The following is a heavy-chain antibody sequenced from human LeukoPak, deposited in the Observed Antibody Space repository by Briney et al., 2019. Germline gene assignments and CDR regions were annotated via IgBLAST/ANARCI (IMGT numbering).Heavy chain of an antibody. D-gene: IGHD5-18*01. V-gene: IGHV4-38-2*02. Sequence: PSETLSLTCTVSGYSISSGYYWGWIRQPPGKGLEWIGSIYHSGSTYYNPSLKGRVTISVDTSKNQFSLKLSSVTAADTAVYYYARHVLRNTAMAELFDYWGQGTLVTVSS. CDR2: IYHSGST. CDR1: GYSISSGYY. CDR3: ARHVLRNTAMAELFDY. J-gene: IGHJ4*02.